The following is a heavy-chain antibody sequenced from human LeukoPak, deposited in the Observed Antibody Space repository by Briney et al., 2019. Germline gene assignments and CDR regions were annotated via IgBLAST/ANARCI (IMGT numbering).Heavy chain of an antibody. CDR3: AKTGMLRRVGYLDV. CDR2: IAYDGNNT. J-gene: IGHJ6*04. CDR1: GFIFSDYG. D-gene: IGHD1-1*01. Sequence: GRSLRLSCVASGFIFSDYGIQWVRQAPGKGLEWVAVIAYDGNNTYYGDSVGGRFTISRDNSKKMVYLEMNSLRVEDTAVYYCAKTGMLRRVGYLDVWGKGTAVTISS. V-gene: IGHV3-30*18.